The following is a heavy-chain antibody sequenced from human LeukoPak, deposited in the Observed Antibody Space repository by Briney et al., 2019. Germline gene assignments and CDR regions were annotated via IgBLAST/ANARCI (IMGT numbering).Heavy chain of an antibody. CDR1: GYTFTSYA. CDR3: ARELRFLEWSQRANNWFDP. D-gene: IGHD3-3*01. CDR2: INGGNGNT. V-gene: IGHV1-3*01. J-gene: IGHJ5*02. Sequence: ASVKVSCTASGYTFTSYAMHWVRQAPGQRLEWMGWINGGNGNTKYSQKLQGRVTITRDTSASTAYMELRSLRSEDTAVYYCARELRFLEWSQRANNWFDPWGQGTLVTVSS.